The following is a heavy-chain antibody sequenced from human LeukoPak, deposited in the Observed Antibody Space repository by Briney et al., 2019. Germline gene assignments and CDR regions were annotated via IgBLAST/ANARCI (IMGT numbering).Heavy chain of an antibody. CDR1: GGSISSGSYY. J-gene: IGHJ5*02. D-gene: IGHD4-17*01. V-gene: IGHV4-61*02. CDR3: ARGNYGDYSNWFDP. CDR2: IYTSGST. Sequence: TSQTLSLTCTVSGGSISSGSYYWSWIRQPAGKGLEWIGRIYTSGSTNYNPSLKSRVTISVDTSKNQFSLKLGSVTAADTAVYYCARGNYGDYSNWFDPWGQGTLVTVSS.